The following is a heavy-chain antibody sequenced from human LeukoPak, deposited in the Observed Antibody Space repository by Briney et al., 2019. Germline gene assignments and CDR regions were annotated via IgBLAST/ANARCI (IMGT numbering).Heavy chain of an antibody. D-gene: IGHD6-25*01. V-gene: IGHV3-43*01. J-gene: IGHJ4*02. Sequence: GGSLRLSCEASGFIFDNYPMHWVRQVPGKGLEWLCLTNWGGSSIYYADSGKGRFIISRDNRKKFLYLQMNSLRVEDTALYHCVKDKNGYYFDHWGQGTLVAVSS. CDR2: TNWGGSSI. CDR3: VKDKNGYYFDH. CDR1: GFIFDNYP.